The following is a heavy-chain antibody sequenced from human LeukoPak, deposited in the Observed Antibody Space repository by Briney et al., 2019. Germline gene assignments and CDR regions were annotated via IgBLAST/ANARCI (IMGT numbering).Heavy chain of an antibody. V-gene: IGHV4-34*01. CDR2: INHSGST. J-gene: IGHJ5*02. Sequence: SETLSLTCAVHGGSFSGYYWSWIRQPPGKGLEWIGEINHSGSTNYNPSLKSRVTISVDTSKNQFSLKLSSVTAADTAVYYCARGRLTLKISSSYRWFDPWGQGTLVTVSS. CDR1: GGSFSGYY. D-gene: IGHD6-13*01. CDR3: ARGRLTLKISSSYRWFDP.